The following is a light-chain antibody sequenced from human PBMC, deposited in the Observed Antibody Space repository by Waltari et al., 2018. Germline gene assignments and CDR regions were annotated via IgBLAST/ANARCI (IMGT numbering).Light chain of an antibody. J-gene: IGKJ2*01. CDR3: QQFGGSPMYT. CDR1: QSVDSTY. CDR2: KTS. Sequence: EVVLTQSPGTLSLSPGERATLSCRASQSVDSTYLAWYQQKPGQAPTLLIYKTSTRATGIPDRFSGSGSGTDFSLNINFLEPGDSAVYYCQQFGGSPMYTFGLGTNLEIK. V-gene: IGKV3-20*01.